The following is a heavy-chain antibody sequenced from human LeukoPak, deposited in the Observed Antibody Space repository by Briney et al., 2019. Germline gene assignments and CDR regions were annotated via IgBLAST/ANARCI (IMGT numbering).Heavy chain of an antibody. Sequence: ASVKVSCKASGYTFTSYYMHWVRQAPGQGLEWMGIINPSGGSTSYAQKFQGRVTMTRDTSTSTVYMELSSLRSEDTAMYYCARGEITYYDFWSGYVIDYWGQGTLVTVSS. CDR2: INPSGGST. CDR1: GYTFTSYY. D-gene: IGHD3-3*01. V-gene: IGHV1-46*01. CDR3: ARGEITYYDFWSGYVIDY. J-gene: IGHJ4*02.